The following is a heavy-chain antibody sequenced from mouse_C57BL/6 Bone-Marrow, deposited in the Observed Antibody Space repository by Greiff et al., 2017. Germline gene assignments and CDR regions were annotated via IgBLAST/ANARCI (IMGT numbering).Heavy chain of an antibody. CDR1: GFNIKDDY. V-gene: IGHV14-4*01. J-gene: IGHJ3*01. CDR3: TTSGGYYGFAY. CDR2: IDPENGDT. Sequence: VQLKQSGAELVRPGASVKLSCTASGFNIKDDYMHWVKQRPEQGLEWIGWIDPENGDTEYASKFQGKATITADTSSNTAYLQLSSLTSEDTAVYYCTTSGGYYGFAYWGQGTLVTVSA. D-gene: IGHD2-3*01.